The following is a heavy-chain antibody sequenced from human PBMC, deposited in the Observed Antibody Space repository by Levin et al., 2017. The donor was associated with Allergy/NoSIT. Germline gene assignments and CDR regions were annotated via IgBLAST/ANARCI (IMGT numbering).Heavy chain of an antibody. CDR2: ISYDGSNK. CDR1: GFTFSSYA. Sequence: GGSLRLSCAASGFTFSSYAMHWVRQAPGKGLEWVAVISYDGSNKYYADSVKGRFTISRDNSKNTLYLQMNSLRAEDTAVYYCARDVGMKGYFDLWGRGTLVTVSS. J-gene: IGHJ2*01. D-gene: IGHD7-27*01. CDR3: ARDVGMKGYFDL. V-gene: IGHV3-30-3*01.